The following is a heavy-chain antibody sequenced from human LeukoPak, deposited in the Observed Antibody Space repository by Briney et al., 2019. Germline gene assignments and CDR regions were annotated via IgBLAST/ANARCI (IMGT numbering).Heavy chain of an antibody. CDR1: GFTFSTYT. V-gene: IGHV3-7*01. Sequence: GGSLRLSCAASGFTFSTYTMSWVRQAPGKGLEWVANIKQDGSEKYYVDSVKGRFTISRDNAKNSLYLQMNSLRAEDTAVYYCARDLVGMATIGAFDIWGQGTMVTVSS. CDR2: IKQDGSEK. D-gene: IGHD5-24*01. J-gene: IGHJ3*02. CDR3: ARDLVGMATIGAFDI.